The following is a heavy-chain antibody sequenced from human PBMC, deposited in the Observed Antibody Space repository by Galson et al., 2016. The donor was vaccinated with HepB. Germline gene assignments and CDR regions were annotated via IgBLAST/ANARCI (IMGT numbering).Heavy chain of an antibody. CDR1: GFTFSNYW. J-gene: IGHJ5*01. CDR3: ARRSTAADAGGDS. Sequence: SLRLSCAASGFTFSNYWMHWVRQVPGKRLVWVSRINNDGSFTTYADSVRGRFTISRDNAKNTLYLQMNSLRADDTAVYYCARRSTAADAGGDSWGQGTLVAVAS. D-gene: IGHD6-13*01. V-gene: IGHV3-74*01. CDR2: INNDGSFT.